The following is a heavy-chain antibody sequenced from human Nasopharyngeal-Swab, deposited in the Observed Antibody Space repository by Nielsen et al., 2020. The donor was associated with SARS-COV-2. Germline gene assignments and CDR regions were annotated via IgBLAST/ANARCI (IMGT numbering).Heavy chain of an antibody. CDR1: GGSISSYY. Sequence: GSLRLSCTVSGGSISSYYWSWIRQPPGKGLEWIGYIYYSGSTNYNPSLKSRVTISVGTSKNQFSLKLSSVTAADTAVYYCARDSGPGYSYGSFDYWGQGTLVTVSS. D-gene: IGHD5-18*01. J-gene: IGHJ4*02. CDR3: ARDSGPGYSYGSFDY. CDR2: IYYSGST. V-gene: IGHV4-59*01.